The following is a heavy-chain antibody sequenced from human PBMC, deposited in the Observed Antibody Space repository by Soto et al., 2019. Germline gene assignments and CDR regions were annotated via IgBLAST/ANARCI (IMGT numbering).Heavy chain of an antibody. CDR1: GFTVSSNY. CDR2: IYSGGST. Sequence: EVQLVESGGGLVQLGGSLRLSCAASGFTVSSNYMSWVRQAPGKGLEWVSVIYSGGSTYYADSVKGRFTISRDNSKNTLYLQMNSLRAEDTAVYYCARGLYSGWHYFDYWGQGTLVTVSS. J-gene: IGHJ4*02. D-gene: IGHD5-12*01. CDR3: ARGLYSGWHYFDY. V-gene: IGHV3-66*01.